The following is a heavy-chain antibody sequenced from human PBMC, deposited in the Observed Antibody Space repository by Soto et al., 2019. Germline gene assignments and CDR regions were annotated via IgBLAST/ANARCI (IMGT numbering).Heavy chain of an antibody. D-gene: IGHD3-3*01. CDR2: INQDGSEI. V-gene: IGHV3-7*05. J-gene: IGHJ3*02. Sequence: EVRLAQSGGGLVQPGGSLRLSCSGSGLPFSSYRMSWVRQAPGKGLEWVANINQDGSEIAYVESVRGRFTVSRDNAENSVHLQMNGLGAEDTAVYYCARGYYDLWDVYDGFDMWGQGTTVIVSS. CDR3: ARGYYDLWDVYDGFDM. CDR1: GLPFSSYR.